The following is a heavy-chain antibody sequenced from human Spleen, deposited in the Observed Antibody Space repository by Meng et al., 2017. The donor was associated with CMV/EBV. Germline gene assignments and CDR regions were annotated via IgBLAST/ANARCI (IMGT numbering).Heavy chain of an antibody. V-gene: IGHV3-23*01. J-gene: IGHJ3*02. CDR2: ISGSDGTT. CDR3: AKERNDVFEN. Sequence: LSCAASGFTFSSFAMSWVRQAPGKGLYWVSAISGSDGTTYYADSVKGHFTISRDNSKNTLYLQMNSLRAEDTAVYYCAKERNDVFENWGQGTMVTVSS. CDR1: GFTFSSFA.